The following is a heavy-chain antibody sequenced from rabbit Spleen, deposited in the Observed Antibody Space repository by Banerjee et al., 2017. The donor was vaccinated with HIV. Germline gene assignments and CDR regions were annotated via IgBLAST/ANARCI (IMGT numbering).Heavy chain of an antibody. V-gene: IGHV1S40*01. CDR3: ARDTSSSFSSYGMDL. CDR2: IDTGSSSFT. Sequence: QSLEESGGDLVKPGASLTLTCTASGVSFSANSYMCCVRQAPGKGLEWIACIDTGSSSFTYFAHWAKGRFTISKASSTTVTLQMTSLTAADTATYFCARDTSSSFSSYGMDLWGPGTLVTVS. CDR1: GVSFSANSY. D-gene: IGHD1-1*01. J-gene: IGHJ6*01.